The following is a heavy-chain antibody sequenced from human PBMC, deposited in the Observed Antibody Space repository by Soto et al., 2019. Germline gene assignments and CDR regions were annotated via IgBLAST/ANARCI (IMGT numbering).Heavy chain of an antibody. V-gene: IGHV4-39*01. CDR2: IIYSGNS. D-gene: IGHD3-22*01. J-gene: IGHJ6*02. Sequence: SETLSLTCNVSGASISSYNYWGWFRQPPGKGLEWIGSIIYSGNSMYNPSLQSRLTLFVDTSKNQFSLKLSSVTAADTAVYYCARVYRDYYDSSGYYAVWDYYGMDVWGQGTTVTVSS. CDR3: ARVYRDYYDSSGYYAVWDYYGMDV. CDR1: GASISSYNY.